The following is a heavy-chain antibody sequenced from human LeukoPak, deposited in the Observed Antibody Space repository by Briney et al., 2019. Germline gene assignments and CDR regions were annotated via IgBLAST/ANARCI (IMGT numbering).Heavy chain of an antibody. V-gene: IGHV3-23*01. J-gene: IGHJ4*02. D-gene: IGHD3-10*01. CDR1: GFTFSNYA. CDR2: ISGSGGST. CDR3: AKDRLITMVRGAINYFDS. Sequence: VGSLRLSCAASGFTFSNYAMSWVRQAPGKGLEWGSGISGSGGSTYSADSVKGRFTISRDNSKNTLYLQTNSLRAEDTAVYYCAKDRLITMVRGAINYFDSWGQGTLVTVSS.